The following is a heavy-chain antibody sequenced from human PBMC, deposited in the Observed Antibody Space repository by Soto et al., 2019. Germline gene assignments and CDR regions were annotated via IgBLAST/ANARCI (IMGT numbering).Heavy chain of an antibody. CDR2: ISAYNGNT. D-gene: IGHD3-22*01. Sequence: ASVKVSCKASGYTFTSYGISWVRQAPGQGLEWMGWISAYNGNTNYAQKLQGRVTMTTDTSTSTAYMELRSLRSDDAAVYYCARVKGSGYHNWFDPWGQGTLVTVSS. CDR1: GYTFTSYG. J-gene: IGHJ5*02. V-gene: IGHV1-18*01. CDR3: ARVKGSGYHNWFDP.